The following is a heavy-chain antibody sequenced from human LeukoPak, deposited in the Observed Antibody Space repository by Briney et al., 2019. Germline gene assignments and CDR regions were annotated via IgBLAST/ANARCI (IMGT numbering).Heavy chain of an antibody. J-gene: IGHJ4*02. Sequence: PSETLSLTCAVYGGSFSGYYWSWIRQPPGKGLEWIGEINHSGSTNYNPSLKSRVTISVDTSKNQFSLKLSSVTAADTAVYYCGARSCTSCQPGGVDYWGQGTLVTVSS. CDR3: GARSCTSCQPGGVDY. D-gene: IGHD2-2*01. CDR1: GGSFSGYY. V-gene: IGHV4-34*01. CDR2: INHSGST.